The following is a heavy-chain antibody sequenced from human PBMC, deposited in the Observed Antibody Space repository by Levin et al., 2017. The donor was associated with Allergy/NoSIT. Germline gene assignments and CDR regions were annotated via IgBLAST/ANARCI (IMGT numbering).Heavy chain of an antibody. CDR1: GFSFTMYW. D-gene: IGHD3-16*01. CDR3: ARHLGGSSHFRDFYGIDI. Sequence: KVSCEVSGFSFTMYWIGWLRQMPGKGLEWMGIIYPGDFDTKYSPSFQGQVTISADKSISTTYLQWSSLKASDTATYYCARHLGGSSHFRDFYGIDIWGQGTTVTVSS. CDR2: IYPGDFDT. V-gene: IGHV5-51*01. J-gene: IGHJ6*02.